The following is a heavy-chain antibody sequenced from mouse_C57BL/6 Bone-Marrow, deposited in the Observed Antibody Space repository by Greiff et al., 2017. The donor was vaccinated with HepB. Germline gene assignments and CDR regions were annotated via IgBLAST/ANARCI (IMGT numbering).Heavy chain of an antibody. D-gene: IGHD1-1*01. J-gene: IGHJ2*01. V-gene: IGHV3-8*01. CDR3: ARRGYYGSSSDYFDY. CDR2: ISYSGST. Sequence: EVQGVESGPGLAKPSQTLSLTCSVTGYSITSDYRNWIRKFPGNKLEYMGYISYSGSTYYNPSLKSRISITRDTSKNQYYLQLNSVTTEDTATYYGARRGYYGSSSDYFDYWGQGTTLTVSS. CDR1: GYSITSDY.